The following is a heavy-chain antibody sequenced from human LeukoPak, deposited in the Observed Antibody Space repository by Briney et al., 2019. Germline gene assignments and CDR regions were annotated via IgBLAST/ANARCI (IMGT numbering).Heavy chain of an antibody. CDR1: GGSISSSNW. CDR2: IYHSGST. D-gene: IGHD3-10*01. V-gene: IGHV4-4*02. CDR3: ARRTVLLWFGELLGWFDP. Sequence: SETLSLTCAVSGGSISSSNWWSWVRQPPGKGLEWIGEIYHSGSTNYNPSLKSRVTISVDTSKNQFSLKLSSVTAADTAVYYCARRTVLLWFGELLGWFDPWGQGTLVTVSS. J-gene: IGHJ5*02.